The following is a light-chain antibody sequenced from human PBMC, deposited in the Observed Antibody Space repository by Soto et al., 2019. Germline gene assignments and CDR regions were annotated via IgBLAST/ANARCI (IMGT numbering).Light chain of an antibody. CDR2: DVT. CDR3: SSFTSCNTLVV. CDR1: TSDVGGFNY. Sequence: QSALTQPASVSGSPGQSITISCTGTTSDVGGFNYVSWYQHHPAKAPKLIIYDVTYRPSGISNRFSASKSGKTASLTISGLQAQDEADYYCSSFTSCNTLVVFGGGTKLTVL. V-gene: IGLV2-14*03. J-gene: IGLJ2*01.